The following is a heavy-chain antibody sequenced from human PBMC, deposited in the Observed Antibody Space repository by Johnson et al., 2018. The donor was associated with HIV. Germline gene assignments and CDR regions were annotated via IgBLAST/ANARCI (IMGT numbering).Heavy chain of an antibody. CDR3: AEGNHGI. CDR2: ISYDGSNK. V-gene: IGHV3-30*03. Sequence: QVQLVESGGGVVQPWRSLRLSCAASGFTFTTYGMHWVRQAPGKGLEWVAFISYDGSNKYYADSVKGRFTISRDNSKNTLYLQMNSLRAEDTAVYYCAEGNHGIWGQGTKVTVSS. D-gene: IGHD2/OR15-2a*01. J-gene: IGHJ3*02. CDR1: GFTFTTYG.